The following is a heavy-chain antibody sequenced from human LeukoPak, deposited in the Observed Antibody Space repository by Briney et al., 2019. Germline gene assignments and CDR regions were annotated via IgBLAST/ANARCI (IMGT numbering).Heavy chain of an antibody. CDR1: GFTVSTYA. CDR3: AAAMTEYWYLDL. V-gene: IGHV3-23*05. J-gene: IGHJ2*01. Sequence: PGGSLRLSCAASGFTVSTYAMGWVRQAPGKGLEWVSGVVNSGSNTYYVDSVKGRFTISRDNSKNMLWLQMTGLRAEDTAVYYCAAAMTEYWYLDLWGRGTLVTVSS. D-gene: IGHD2-21*02. CDR2: VVNSGSNT.